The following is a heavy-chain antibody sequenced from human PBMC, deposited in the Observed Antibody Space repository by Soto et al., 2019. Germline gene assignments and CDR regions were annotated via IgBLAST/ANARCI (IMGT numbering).Heavy chain of an antibody. D-gene: IGHD3-3*01. Sequence: SGPTLVNPTQTLTLTCTFSGFSLSTSGMCVSWIRQPPGKALEWLARIDWDDDKYYSTSLKTRLTISKDTSKNQVVLTMTNMDPVDTATYYCARSLQDAYYDFWSGYYYLPTSFYFDYWGQGTLVTVSS. CDR2: IDWDDDK. CDR1: GFSLSTSGMC. CDR3: ARSLQDAYYDFWSGYYYLPTSFYFDY. J-gene: IGHJ4*02. V-gene: IGHV2-70*11.